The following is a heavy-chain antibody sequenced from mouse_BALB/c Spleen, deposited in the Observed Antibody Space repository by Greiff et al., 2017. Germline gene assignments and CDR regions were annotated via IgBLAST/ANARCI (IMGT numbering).Heavy chain of an antibody. J-gene: IGHJ3*01. CDR2: IYPGSGST. V-gene: IGHV1S22*01. CDR3: TRDYGYDVGTPGFAY. D-gene: IGHD2-2*01. Sequence: LQQPGSELVRPGASVKLSCKASGYTFTSYWMHWVKQRPGQGLEWIGNIYPGSGSTNYDEKFKSKATLTVDTSSSTAYMQLSSLTSEDSAVYYCTRDYGYDVGTPGFAYWGQGTLVTVSA. CDR1: GYTFTSYW.